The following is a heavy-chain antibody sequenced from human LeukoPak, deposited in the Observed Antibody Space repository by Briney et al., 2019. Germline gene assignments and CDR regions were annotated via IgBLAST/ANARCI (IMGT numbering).Heavy chain of an antibody. CDR2: IKQDGSEK. Sequence: GGSLRLSCAASGFTFSSYAMSWVRQAPGKGLEWVANIKQDGSEKYYVDSVKGRFTISRDNAKNSLYLQMNSLRAEDTAVYYCASRSITGTTAYWGQGTLVTVSS. CDR1: GFTFSSYA. J-gene: IGHJ4*02. D-gene: IGHD1-7*01. CDR3: ASRSITGTTAY. V-gene: IGHV3-7*01.